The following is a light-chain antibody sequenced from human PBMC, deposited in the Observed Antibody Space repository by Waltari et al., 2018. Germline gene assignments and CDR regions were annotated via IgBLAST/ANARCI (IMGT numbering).Light chain of an antibody. CDR3: QVWDTSSDHRGYV. CDR1: NIGSQN. V-gene: IGLV3-21*04. J-gene: IGLJ1*01. Sequence: SYVLTQPPSVSVAPGKTATTTCGGDNIGSQNVHWHPQRPGQAPVLVIYDDSDRPSGIPARFSGSNSGNAATLTISRVEAGDEADYYCQVWDTSSDHRGYVFGTGTKVTVL. CDR2: DDS.